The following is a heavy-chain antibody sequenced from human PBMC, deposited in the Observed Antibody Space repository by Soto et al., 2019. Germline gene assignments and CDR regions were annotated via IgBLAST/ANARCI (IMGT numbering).Heavy chain of an antibody. CDR2: IYYSGST. CDR1: SGSISSYY. Sequence: SETLSLTCTVSSGSISSYYWSWIRQPPGKGLEWIGYIYYSGSTNYNPSLKSRVTISVDTSKNQFSLKLSSVTAADTAVYYCARGDYGSGEDAFDIWGQGTMVTVSS. CDR3: ARGDYGSGEDAFDI. V-gene: IGHV4-59*01. J-gene: IGHJ3*02. D-gene: IGHD3-10*01.